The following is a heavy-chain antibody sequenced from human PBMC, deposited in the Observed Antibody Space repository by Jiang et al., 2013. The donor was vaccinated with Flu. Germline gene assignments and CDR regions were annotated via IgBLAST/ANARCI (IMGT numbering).Heavy chain of an antibody. Sequence: LLKPSETLSLTCTVSGGSISSYYWSWIRQPPGKGLEWIGYIYYSGSTNYNPSLKSRVTISVDTSKNQFSLKLSSVTAADTAVYYCATYGGSSGWPEGVHWDQGTLVTVSS. D-gene: IGHD6-19*01. V-gene: IGHV4-59*01. J-gene: IGHJ4*02. CDR1: GGSISSYY. CDR2: IYYSGST. CDR3: ATYGGSSGWPEGVH.